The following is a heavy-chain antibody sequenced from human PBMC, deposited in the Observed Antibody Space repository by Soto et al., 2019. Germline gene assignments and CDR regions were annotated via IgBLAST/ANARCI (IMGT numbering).Heavy chain of an antibody. D-gene: IGHD6-13*01. CDR1: GFTFSSYS. Sequence: PGGSLRLSCAASGFTFSSYSMNWVRQAPGKGLEWVSSISSSSSYICYADSVKGRFTISRDNAKNSLYLQMNSLRAEDTAVYYCARDPSGPYGEQQHFDYWGQGTLVTVSS. CDR2: ISSSSSYI. V-gene: IGHV3-21*01. CDR3: ARDPSGPYGEQQHFDY. J-gene: IGHJ4*02.